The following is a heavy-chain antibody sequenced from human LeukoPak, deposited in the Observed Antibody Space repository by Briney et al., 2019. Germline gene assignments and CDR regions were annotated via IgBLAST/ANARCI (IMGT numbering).Heavy chain of an antibody. V-gene: IGHV3-48*02. D-gene: IGHD6-19*01. J-gene: IGHJ4*02. CDR1: GFTFSSYS. CDR2: ISSSSSTI. Sequence: PGGSLRHSCAASGFTFSSYSMNWVRQAPGKGLEWVSYISSSSSTIYYADSVKGRFTISRDNVKNSLYLQMNSLRDEATAVYYCAGSSGWARYSDFWGQGTLVTVSS. CDR3: AGSSGWARYSDF.